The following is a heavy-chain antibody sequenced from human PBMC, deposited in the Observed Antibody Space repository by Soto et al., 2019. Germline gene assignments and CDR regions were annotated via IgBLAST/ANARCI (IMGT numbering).Heavy chain of an antibody. CDR2: IYYSGST. D-gene: IGHD3-10*01. CDR1: GGSISSYY. CDR3: ARHNYGSGSTYFDY. Sequence: QVQLQESGPGLVKPSETLSLTCTVSGGSISSYYWSWIRQPPGKGLEWIGYIYYSGSTNYNPSLTRRVHISVDTSKNQFSLKLNSMTAADTAVYYCARHNYGSGSTYFDYWGQGTLVTVSS. J-gene: IGHJ4*02. V-gene: IGHV4-59*08.